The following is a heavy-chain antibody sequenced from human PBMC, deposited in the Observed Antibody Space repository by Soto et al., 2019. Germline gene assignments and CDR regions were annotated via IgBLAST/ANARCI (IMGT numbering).Heavy chain of an antibody. CDR1: GFNFSDHY. D-gene: IGHD4-17*01. V-gene: IGHV3-72*01. CDR3: ARDWKVVEDTVTTQGLYYYYGMDV. Sequence: PGGSMRLSCAASGFNFSDHYMDWVRQAPGKGLEWVGRTRDKPNSYTTEHAASVKGRFNVSRDDSMNLVYLQMNSLQIEDTAVYYCARDWKVVEDTVTTQGLYYYYGMDVWGQGTTVTVSS. J-gene: IGHJ6*02. CDR2: TRDKPNSYTT.